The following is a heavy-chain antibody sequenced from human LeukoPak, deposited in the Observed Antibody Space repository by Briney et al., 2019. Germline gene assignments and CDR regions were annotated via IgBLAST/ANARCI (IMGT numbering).Heavy chain of an antibody. V-gene: IGHV4-34*01. CDR2: INHSGST. CDR1: GGSFSGYY. Sequence: SETLSLTCAVHGGSFSGYYWSWIRQPPGKGLEWIGEINHSGSTNYNPSLKSRVTISVDTSKNQFSLKLSSVTAADTAVYYCARGRRRGYSYNYGMDVWGQGTTVTVSS. CDR3: ARGRRRGYSYNYGMDV. D-gene: IGHD5-18*01. J-gene: IGHJ6*02.